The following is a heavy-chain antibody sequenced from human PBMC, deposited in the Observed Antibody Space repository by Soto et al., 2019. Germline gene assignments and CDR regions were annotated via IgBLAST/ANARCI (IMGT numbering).Heavy chain of an antibody. D-gene: IGHD3-10*01. CDR3: VRHSSGTSFDP. J-gene: IGHJ5*02. CDR1: GYSISEYY. Sequence: AEPLSLTCTVSGYSISEYYWNWVRQPPGKGLEWIGYICYSGSTNSNNPSLKSRVAISVDTSKNEFSLKLSSVTAADTAVYYCVRHSSGTSFDPWGQGTLVTVSS. CDR2: ICYSGST. V-gene: IGHV4-59*08.